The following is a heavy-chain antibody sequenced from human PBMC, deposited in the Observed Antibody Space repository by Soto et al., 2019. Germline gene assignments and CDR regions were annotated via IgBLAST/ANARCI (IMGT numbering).Heavy chain of an antibody. CDR3: ARFSKKYYYDSSGYSN. J-gene: IGHJ4*02. V-gene: IGHV4-34*01. Sequence: SETLSLTCAVYGGSFSGYYWSWIRQPPGKGLEWIGEINHSGSTNYNPSLKSRVTISVDTSKNHFSLKLSSVTAADTAVYYCARFSKKYYYDSSGYSNWGQGTLVTVSS. D-gene: IGHD3-22*01. CDR1: GGSFSGYY. CDR2: INHSGST.